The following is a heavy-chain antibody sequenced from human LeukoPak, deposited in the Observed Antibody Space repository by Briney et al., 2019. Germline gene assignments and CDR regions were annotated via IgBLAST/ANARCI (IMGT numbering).Heavy chain of an antibody. CDR1: GGSFSGYY. V-gene: IGHV4-34*01. CDR2: INHSGST. CDR3: ARDHGVITMMNGGDY. D-gene: IGHD3-22*01. J-gene: IGHJ4*02. Sequence: SETLSLTCAVYGGSFSGYYWSWIRQPPGKGLEWIGEINHSGSTNYNPSLKSRVTISVDTSKNQFSLKLSSVTAADTAVYYCARDHGVITMMNGGDYWGQGTLVTVSS.